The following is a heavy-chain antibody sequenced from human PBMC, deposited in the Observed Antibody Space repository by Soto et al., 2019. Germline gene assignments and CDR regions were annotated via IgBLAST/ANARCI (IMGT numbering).Heavy chain of an antibody. J-gene: IGHJ3*02. CDR3: ARVRGDYIWGSYRYIERAFDI. CDR2: IYHSGST. CDR1: SGSISSSNW. V-gene: IGHV4-4*02. Sequence: PSETLSLTCAVSSGSISSSNWWSWVRQPPGKGLEWIGEIYHSGSTNYNPSLKNRVTISVDKSKNQFSLKLSSVTAADTAVYYCARVRGDYIWGSYRYIERAFDIWGQGTMVTVSS. D-gene: IGHD3-16*02.